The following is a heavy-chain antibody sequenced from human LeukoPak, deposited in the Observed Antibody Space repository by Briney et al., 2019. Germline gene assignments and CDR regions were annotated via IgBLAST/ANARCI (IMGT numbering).Heavy chain of an antibody. Sequence: ASVKVSCKASGYTFTGYYMHWVRQAPGQGLEWMGWINPNSGGTNYAQKFQGRVTMTRDTSISTAYMELSRLRSDDTAVYYCARAKRITMIVGGSAPFDPWGQGTLVTVSS. V-gene: IGHV1-2*02. J-gene: IGHJ5*02. D-gene: IGHD3-22*01. CDR1: GYTFTGYY. CDR3: ARAKRITMIVGGSAPFDP. CDR2: INPNSGGT.